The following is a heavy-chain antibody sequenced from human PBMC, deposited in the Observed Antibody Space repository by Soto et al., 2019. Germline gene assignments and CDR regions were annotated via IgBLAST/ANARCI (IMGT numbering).Heavy chain of an antibody. CDR2: ISKGGSNL. V-gene: IGHV3-30-3*01. CDR3: AGEVEYTSACGISSSFDY. Sequence: GGSLRLSCAASGFTLSSYAIHWVRQAPGKGLEWVTVISKGGSNLYFADSVKGRFTISRDNSNNTLYLKMNSLRYEDTAVYYCAGEVEYTSACGISSSFDYWGQGTLVTVSS. D-gene: IGHD6-19*01. J-gene: IGHJ4*02. CDR1: GFTLSSYA.